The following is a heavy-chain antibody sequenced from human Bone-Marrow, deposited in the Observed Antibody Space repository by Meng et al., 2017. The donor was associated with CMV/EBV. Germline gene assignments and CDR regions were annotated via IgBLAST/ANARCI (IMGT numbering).Heavy chain of an antibody. Sequence: GESLKISCAASGFTFSNYGMHWVRQAPGKGLEWVGFIRSKAYGGTTEYAASVKGRFTISRDDSKSIAYLQMNSLKTEDTAVYYCTRDRTEYFDYWGQGTLVTVSS. J-gene: IGHJ4*02. CDR2: IRSKAYGGTT. CDR3: TRDRTEYFDY. CDR1: GFTFSNYG. D-gene: IGHD4-17*01. V-gene: IGHV3-49*04.